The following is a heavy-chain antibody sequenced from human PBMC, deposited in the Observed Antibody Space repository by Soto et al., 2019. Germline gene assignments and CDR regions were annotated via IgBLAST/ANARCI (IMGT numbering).Heavy chain of an antibody. J-gene: IGHJ4*02. CDR3: ALGHFYDILTGPFDY. V-gene: IGHV3-9*01. Sequence: GGSLRLSCAASGFTFDDYAMHWVRQAPGKGLEWVSGISWNSGSIGYADSVKGRFTISRDNAKNSLYLQMNSLRAEDTALYYCALGHFYDILTGPFDYWGQGTLVTVSS. CDR2: ISWNSGSI. D-gene: IGHD3-9*01. CDR1: GFTFDDYA.